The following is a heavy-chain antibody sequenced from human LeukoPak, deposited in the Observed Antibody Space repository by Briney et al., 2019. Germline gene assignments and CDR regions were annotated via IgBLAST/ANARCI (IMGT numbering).Heavy chain of an antibody. J-gene: IGHJ4*02. V-gene: IGHV3-7*01. Sequence: GGSLRLSCAASGFTFSSYWMSWVRQAPGKGLEWVANIQQDGSEKYYVDSVEGRFTISRDNAKNSLYLQMNSLRAEDTAVYYCARLYGSGSYFGFDYWGQGTLVTVSS. CDR1: GFTFSSYW. CDR2: IQQDGSEK. CDR3: ARLYGSGSYFGFDY. D-gene: IGHD3-10*01.